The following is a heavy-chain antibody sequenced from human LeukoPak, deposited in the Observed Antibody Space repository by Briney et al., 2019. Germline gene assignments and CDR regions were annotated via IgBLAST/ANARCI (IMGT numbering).Heavy chain of an antibody. CDR3: ARRVGQRTTIDY. CDR2: IYYSGNT. Sequence: SETLSLTCTVSGGSISSTIYYWGWIRQPPGKGLEWIGSIYYSGNTYYNPSLKSRVTISVDTSKNQFSLKATSATAADTAMYFCARRVGQRTTIDYWGQGTLVTVSS. CDR1: GGSISSTIYY. D-gene: IGHD4-11*01. V-gene: IGHV4-39*01. J-gene: IGHJ4*02.